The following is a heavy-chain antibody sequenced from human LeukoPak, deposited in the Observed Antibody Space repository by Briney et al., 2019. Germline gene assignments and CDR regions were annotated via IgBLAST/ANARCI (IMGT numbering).Heavy chain of an antibody. CDR3: ASHYYESIDDAFDV. D-gene: IGHD3-22*01. V-gene: IGHV1-2*02. Sequence: ASVKVSCKASGYTFTGYFMHWVRQAPGQGLEWMGWINPNTGDTNYAQKFQGRVTMTRDTSISTAYMELSRLRSDDTAVYYCASHYYESIDDAFDVWGQGTMVTVSS. CDR2: INPNTGDT. J-gene: IGHJ3*01. CDR1: GYTFTGYF.